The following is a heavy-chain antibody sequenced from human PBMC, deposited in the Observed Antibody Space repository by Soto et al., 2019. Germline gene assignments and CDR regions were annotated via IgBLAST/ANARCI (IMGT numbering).Heavy chain of an antibody. CDR2: IYTSGST. V-gene: IGHV4-4*07. D-gene: IGHD6-13*01. Sequence: LSLTCTVSGGSISSYYWSWIRQPAGKGLEWIGRIYTSGSTNYNPSLKSRVTMSVDTSKNQFSLKLSSVTAADTAVYYCARSDSSSWSNWFDPWGQGTLVTVSS. CDR1: GGSISSYY. CDR3: ARSDSSSWSNWFDP. J-gene: IGHJ5*02.